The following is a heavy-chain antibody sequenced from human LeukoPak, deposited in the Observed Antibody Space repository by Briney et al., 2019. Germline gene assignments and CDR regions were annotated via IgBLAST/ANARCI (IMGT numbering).Heavy chain of an antibody. V-gene: IGHV3-23*01. CDR2: ISGSGGST. Sequence: GGSLRLSCAASGFTFSSYAMSWVRQAPGKGLEWVSAISGSGGSTYYADSVEGRFTISRDNSKNTLYLQMNSLRAEDTAVYYCAKSDVGMVTATLDYWGQGTLVTVSS. D-gene: IGHD2-21*02. J-gene: IGHJ4*02. CDR1: GFTFSSYA. CDR3: AKSDVGMVTATLDY.